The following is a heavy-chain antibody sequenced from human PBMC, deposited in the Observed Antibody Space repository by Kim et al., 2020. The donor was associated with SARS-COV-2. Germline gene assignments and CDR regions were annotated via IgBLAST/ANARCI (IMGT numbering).Heavy chain of an antibody. CDR3: ARSTRGYSYGRFDY. D-gene: IGHD5-18*01. V-gene: IGHV3-48*03. J-gene: IGHJ4*02. Sequence: ADSVKGRFTISRDNAKNSLYLQMNSLRAEDTAVYYGARSTRGYSYGRFDYWGQGSLVTVSS.